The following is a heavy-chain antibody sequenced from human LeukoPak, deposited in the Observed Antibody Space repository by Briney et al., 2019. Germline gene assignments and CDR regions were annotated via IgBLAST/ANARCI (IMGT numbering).Heavy chain of an antibody. D-gene: IGHD3-16*02. CDR3: VRVGVRAWFDS. CDR2: ISSSSTYI. CDR1: GFSFSHYA. Sequence: GGSLRLSCAASGFSFSHYAMNWVRQAPGKGLEWVSAISSSSTYIQYAVSVKGRFTISRDGAKNSLYLQLDSLRVEDTAVYYCVRVGVRAWFDSWGQGTLVTVSS. V-gene: IGHV3-21*01. J-gene: IGHJ5*01.